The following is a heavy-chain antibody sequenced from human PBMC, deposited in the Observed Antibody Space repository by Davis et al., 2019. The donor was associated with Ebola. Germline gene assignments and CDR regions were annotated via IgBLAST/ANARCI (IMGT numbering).Heavy chain of an antibody. CDR2: ISYDGART. CDR3: AREREGRANTHVYDAFDM. V-gene: IGHV3-30-3*01. J-gene: IGHJ3*02. Sequence: LSLTCAASGFTFNIYGMHWVRQAPDKGLQWVATISYDGARTYFPDSVKGRFTISRDSSENTLYLQMHSLRAEDTAVYYCAREREGRANTHVYDAFDMWGQGTTVTVSA. D-gene: IGHD2-8*01. CDR1: GFTFNIYG.